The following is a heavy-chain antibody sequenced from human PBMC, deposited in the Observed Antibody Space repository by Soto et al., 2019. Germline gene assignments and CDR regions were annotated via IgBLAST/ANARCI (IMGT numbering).Heavy chain of an antibody. V-gene: IGHV5-51*01. CDR3: ARHRAWARMPDYYSDMDV. CDR1: GYSFPSYW. J-gene: IGHJ6*04. Sequence: GASLKISCQGSGYSFPSYWIAWVRQMPGKGLEWMGIIYPTNSDSKYSPSFQGQVTISADKSISTAYLQWSSLKASDTAMDDCARHRAWARMPDYYSDMDVWGKGTQVTVYS. CDR2: IYPTNSDS. D-gene: IGHD2-2*01.